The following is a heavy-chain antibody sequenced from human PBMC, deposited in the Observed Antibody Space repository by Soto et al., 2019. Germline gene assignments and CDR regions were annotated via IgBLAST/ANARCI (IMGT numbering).Heavy chain of an antibody. CDR1: GFTFSSYW. V-gene: IGHV3-74*01. CDR2: INSDGSST. Sequence: PRLSCAASGFTFSSYWMHWVRQAPGKGLVWVSRINSDGSSTSYADSVKGRFTISRDNAKNTLYLQMNSLRAEDTAVYYCARGAPLLGYCSGGSCYPFDYWGQGTLVTVSS. CDR3: ARGAPLLGYCSGGSCYPFDY. D-gene: IGHD2-15*01. J-gene: IGHJ4*02.